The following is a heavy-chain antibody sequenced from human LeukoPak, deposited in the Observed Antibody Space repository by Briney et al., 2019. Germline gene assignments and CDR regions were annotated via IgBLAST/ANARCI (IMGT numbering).Heavy chain of an antibody. D-gene: IGHD3-22*01. V-gene: IGHV1-69*13. CDR3: ARGPYYDSSPDDVYSYYYGMDV. CDR2: IIPIFGTA. CDR1: GGTFSSYA. J-gene: IGHJ6*02. Sequence: SVKLSCKASGGTFSSYAISWVRQAPGQGLEWIGGIIPIFGTANYAQKFQGRVTITADESTSTAYMELSSLRSEDTAVYYCARGPYYDSSPDDVYSYYYGMDVWGQGTTVTVSS.